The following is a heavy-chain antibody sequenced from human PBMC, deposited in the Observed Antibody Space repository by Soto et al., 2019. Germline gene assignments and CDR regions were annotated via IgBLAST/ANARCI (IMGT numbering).Heavy chain of an antibody. J-gene: IGHJ6*02. V-gene: IGHV3-15*07. D-gene: IGHD3-10*01. CDR3: TTDSYGSGSSNYYYYGMDV. CDR2: IKSKTDGGTI. CDR1: GFTFSNAW. Sequence: GESLKISCAASGFTFSNAWMNWVRQAPGKGLEWVGRIKSKTDGGTIDYAAPVKGRFTIPRDDSKNTLYLQMNSLKTEDTAVYYCTTDSYGSGSSNYYYYGMDVWGQGTTVTVSS.